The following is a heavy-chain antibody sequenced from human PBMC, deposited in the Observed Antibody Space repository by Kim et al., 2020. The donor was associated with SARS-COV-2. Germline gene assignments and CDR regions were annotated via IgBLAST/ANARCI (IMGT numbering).Heavy chain of an antibody. J-gene: IGHJ6*02. Sequence: GGSLRLSCAASGFTFDDYAMHWVRQAPGKGLEWVSGISWNSGSIGYADSVKGRFTISRDNAKNSLYLQMNSLRAEDTALYYCAKVSWSGATGGFGMDVWGQGTTVTVSS. V-gene: IGHV3-9*01. CDR3: AKVSWSGATGGFGMDV. CDR1: GFTFDDYA. D-gene: IGHD3-3*01. CDR2: ISWNSGSI.